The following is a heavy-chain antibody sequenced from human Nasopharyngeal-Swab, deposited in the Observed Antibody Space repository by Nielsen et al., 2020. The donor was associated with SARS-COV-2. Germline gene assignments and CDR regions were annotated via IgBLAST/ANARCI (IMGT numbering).Heavy chain of an antibody. CDR2: ISDTGDTT. CDR1: GFTFSGYS. J-gene: IGHJ4*02. D-gene: IGHD2-8*01. V-gene: IGHV3-64*01. CDR3: VRDQRLGVPMALGRAVFDY. Sequence: GGSLRLSCAVSGFTFSGYSMHWVRQAPGKGLEYVSAISDTGDTTYYARSVRGRFTISRDNSMNTLFLQMGSLRTEDVAVYYCVRDQRLGVPMALGRAVFDYWGQGTLVTVSS.